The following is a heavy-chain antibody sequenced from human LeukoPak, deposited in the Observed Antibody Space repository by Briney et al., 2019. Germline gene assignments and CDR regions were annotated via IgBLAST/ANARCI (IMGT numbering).Heavy chain of an antibody. CDR3: ARTISISWFYS. CDR2: IYHTGST. D-gene: IGHD3-3*02. Sequence: SETLSLTCTVSGASISSDSNYWAWVRQPPGKGLQWIGSIYHTGSTFYNPSLMSRVSISIDSSKNQFSLKLSSVTVADTALYYCARTISISWFYSWGQGTLVSVSS. V-gene: IGHV4-39*07. CDR1: GASISSDSNY. J-gene: IGHJ5*01.